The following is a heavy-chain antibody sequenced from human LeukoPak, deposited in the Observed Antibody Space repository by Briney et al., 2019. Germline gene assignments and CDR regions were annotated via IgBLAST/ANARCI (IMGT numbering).Heavy chain of an antibody. Sequence: SETLSLTCTVSGDSISSHCWSWIRQPPGKGLEWIGYISYSGSTNYNPSLKSRVTISVDTSKNQFSLKLSSVTAADTAVYYCAIRCSGGSCYGALQYWGQGTLVTVSS. V-gene: IGHV4-59*11. CDR2: ISYSGST. D-gene: IGHD2-15*01. CDR3: AIRCSGGSCYGALQY. CDR1: GDSISSHC. J-gene: IGHJ4*02.